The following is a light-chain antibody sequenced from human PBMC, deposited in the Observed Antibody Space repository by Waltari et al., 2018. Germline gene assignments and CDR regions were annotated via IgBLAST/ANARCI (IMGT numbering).Light chain of an antibody. CDR2: EDN. CDR3: QSYDSSNHVV. Sequence: NFMLTQPHSVSESPGKTVTISCTRSSGSIASNFVKWSQQRPGSTPTTVIYEDNQRPSGVPDRFSGSIDSSSNSASLTISGLKTEDEADYYCQSYDSSNHVVFGGGTKLTVL. CDR1: SGSIASNF. V-gene: IGLV6-57*01. J-gene: IGLJ2*01.